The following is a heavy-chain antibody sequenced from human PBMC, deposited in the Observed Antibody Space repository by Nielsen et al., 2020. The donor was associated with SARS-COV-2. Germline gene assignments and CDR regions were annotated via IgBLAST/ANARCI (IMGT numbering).Heavy chain of an antibody. Sequence: SETLSLTCTVSGGSINSYYWSWIRQPPGKGLEWSGYIYYSGSTSYNPSLKSRVTISLDTTKNQFSLKVTSVTAADTAVYYCARDRRDLVPDYYLDQSFYGLDVWGQGTTVTVSS. CDR2: IYYSGST. CDR1: GGSINSYY. CDR3: ARDRRDLVPDYYLDQSFYGLDV. D-gene: IGHD3-9*01. V-gene: IGHV4-59*01. J-gene: IGHJ6*02.